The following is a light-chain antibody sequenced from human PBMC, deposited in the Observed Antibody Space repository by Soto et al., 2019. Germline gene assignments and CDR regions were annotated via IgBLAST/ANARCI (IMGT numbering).Light chain of an antibody. CDR1: NSNIGGNS. V-gene: IGLV1-44*01. CDR3: AAWDDSLSGHYV. J-gene: IGLJ1*01. Sequence: QSVLTQPPPASGTPGQRVTISCSGSNSNIGGNSVNWYQQFPGAAPKLLISSNNQRPSGIPDRFSGSKSGTSASLAISGLQFDDEADYYCAAWDDSLSGHYVFGAGTKVTVL. CDR2: SNN.